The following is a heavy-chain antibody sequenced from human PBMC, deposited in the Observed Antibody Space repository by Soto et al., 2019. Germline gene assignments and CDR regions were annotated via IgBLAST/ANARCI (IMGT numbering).Heavy chain of an antibody. J-gene: IGHJ4*02. V-gene: IGHV3-66*01. D-gene: IGHD3-3*01. CDR2: IYSGGST. Sequence: GGSLRLSCAASGFTVSSNYMSWVRQAPGKGLEWVSVIYSGGSTYYADSVKGRFTISRDNSKNTLYLQMNSLRAEDTAVYYCAREGYYDFWSGYTTINWGQGTLVTVSS. CDR1: GFTVSSNY. CDR3: AREGYYDFWSGYTTIN.